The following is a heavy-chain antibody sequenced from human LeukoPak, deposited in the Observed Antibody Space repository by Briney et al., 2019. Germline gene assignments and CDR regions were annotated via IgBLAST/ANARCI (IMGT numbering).Heavy chain of an antibody. CDR2: IYPGDSDT. V-gene: IGHV5-51*01. CDR3: ARQNDFRLDY. D-gene: IGHD3-3*01. CDR1: AYPFSSYS. Sequence: APMMISCMDSAYPFSSYSIARVLHIPMTILESLWIIYPGDSDTRYSPSLQGHVTISVDTSIGTAYPQWSSLKASDTAIYYCARQNDFRLDYWGQGTLVTVSS. J-gene: IGHJ4*02.